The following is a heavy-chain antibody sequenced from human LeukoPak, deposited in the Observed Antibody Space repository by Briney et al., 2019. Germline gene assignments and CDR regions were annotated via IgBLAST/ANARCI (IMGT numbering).Heavy chain of an antibody. V-gene: IGHV3-33*01. J-gene: IGHJ6*02. D-gene: IGHD6-6*01. CDR3: ARALYSSSSGGGDYYYYYGMDA. CDR1: GFTFSSYG. Sequence: PGGSLRLSCAASGFTFSSYGMHWVRQAPGKGLEWVAVIWYDGSNKYYADSVKGRFTISRDNSKNTLYLQMNSLRAEDTAVYYCARALYSSSSGGGDYYYYYGMDAWGQGTTVTVS. CDR2: IWYDGSNK.